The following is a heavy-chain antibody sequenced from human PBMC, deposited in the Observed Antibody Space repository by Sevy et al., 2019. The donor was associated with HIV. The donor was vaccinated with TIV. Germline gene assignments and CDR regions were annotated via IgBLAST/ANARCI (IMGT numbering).Heavy chain of an antibody. D-gene: IGHD1-1*01. Sequence: GGSLRLSCTASGFIFGEYAMTWVRQAPGKGLEWVAFLKSKPQGGTLDYAASVKGRFTISRDDSKSIAHLQMNDLKTEDTAIYYCTRWKGGQSIFEYWDQGALVTVSS. V-gene: IGHV3-49*04. J-gene: IGHJ4*02. CDR1: GFIFGEYA. CDR2: LKSKPQGGTL. CDR3: TRWKGGQSIFEY.